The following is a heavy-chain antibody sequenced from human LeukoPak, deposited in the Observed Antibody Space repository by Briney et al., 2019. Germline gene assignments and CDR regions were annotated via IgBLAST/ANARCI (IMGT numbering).Heavy chain of an antibody. J-gene: IGHJ6*02. CDR1: GFTFSRYA. V-gene: IGHV3-30-3*01. D-gene: IGHD2/OR15-2a*01. Sequence: GRSLRLSCAASGFTFSRYAIHWVRQAPGKGLEWVAVISYDGSNKYYTDSVKGRFTISRDNSNNTLYLEMNSLRAEDTAVYYCARDRVLLYYYGMDVWGQGTTVTVSS. CDR2: ISYDGSNK. CDR3: ARDRVLLYYYGMDV.